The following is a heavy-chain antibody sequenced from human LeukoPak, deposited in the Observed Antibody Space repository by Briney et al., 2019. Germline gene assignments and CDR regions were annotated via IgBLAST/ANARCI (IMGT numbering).Heavy chain of an antibody. CDR2: TNHSGST. V-gene: IGHV4-34*01. J-gene: IGHJ4*02. CDR1: GGSFSGYY. CDR3: ARGLHYYYDSSGYPFDY. D-gene: IGHD3-22*01. Sequence: SETLSLTCAVYGGSFSGYYWSWIRQPPGKGLEWIGETNHSGSTNYNPSLKSRVTISVDTSKNQFSLKLSSVTAADTAVYYCARGLHYYYDSSGYPFDYGGQGTLVTVSS.